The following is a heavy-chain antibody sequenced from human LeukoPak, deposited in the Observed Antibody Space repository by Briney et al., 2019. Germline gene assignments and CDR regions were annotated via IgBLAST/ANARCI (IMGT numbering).Heavy chain of an antibody. J-gene: IGHJ4*02. CDR3: ARVGQLVFHY. CDR2: INPSDGST. D-gene: IGHD6-6*01. Sequence: ASVKVSCKTSGYTFTNYYMHWVRQAPGQGLEWMGIINPSDGSTNYAQKFQGRVTMTRDTSTSTVYMELSSLRSEDTAVFYYARVGQLVFHYWGQGTLVTVSS. V-gene: IGHV1-46*03. CDR1: GYTFTNYY.